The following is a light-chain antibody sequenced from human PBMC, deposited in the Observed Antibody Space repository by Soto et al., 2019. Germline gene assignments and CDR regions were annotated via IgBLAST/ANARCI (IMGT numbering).Light chain of an antibody. CDR3: ATWDASLYGMV. J-gene: IGLJ2*01. Sequence: QSVLTQPPSASGTPGQRVTISCSGGSSNIGRNPVNWYLQLPGTAPKLLIYTNNQRPSGVPDRVSASKSGTSASLTISGLQSEDEADYYCATWDASLYGMVFSGGTKLTVL. V-gene: IGLV1-44*01. CDR1: SSNIGRNP. CDR2: TNN.